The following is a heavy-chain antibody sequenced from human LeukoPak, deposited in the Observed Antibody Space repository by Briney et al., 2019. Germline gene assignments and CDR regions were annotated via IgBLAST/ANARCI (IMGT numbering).Heavy chain of an antibody. V-gene: IGHV4-34*01. D-gene: IGHD6-19*01. CDR3: ARWLTVPRGSGLCQATTSDAFDI. Sequence: PSETLSLTCAVYGGSFSGYYWSWIRQPPGKGLEWIGEINHSGSTNYNPSLKGRVTISVDTSKNQFSLKLSSVTAADTAVYYCARWLTVPRGSGLCQATTSDAFDIWGQGTMVTVSS. CDR1: GGSFSGYY. J-gene: IGHJ3*02. CDR2: INHSGST.